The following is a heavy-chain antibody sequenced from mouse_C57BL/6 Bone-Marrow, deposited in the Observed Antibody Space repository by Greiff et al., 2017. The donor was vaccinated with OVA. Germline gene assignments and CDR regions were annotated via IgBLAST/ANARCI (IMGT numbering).Heavy chain of an antibody. J-gene: IGHJ3*01. CDR2: IYPRSGNT. D-gene: IGHD2-4*01. CDR1: GYTFTSYG. CDR3: ARIGVYYDYDGFAY. Sequence: QVQLQQSGAELARPGASVKLSCKASGYTFTSYGISWVKQRTGQGLEWIGEIYPRSGNTYYNEKFKGKATLTADKSSSTAYMELRSLTSEDSAVYFCARIGVYYDYDGFAYWGQGTLVTGSA. V-gene: IGHV1-81*01.